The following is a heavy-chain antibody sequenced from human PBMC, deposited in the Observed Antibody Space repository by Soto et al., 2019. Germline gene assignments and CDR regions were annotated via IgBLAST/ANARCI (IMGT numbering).Heavy chain of an antibody. J-gene: IGHJ4*02. D-gene: IGHD3-22*01. V-gene: IGHV4-30-4*01. CDR3: ARDPGYYDSSGSPTSFDY. CDR2: IYYSGST. CDR1: GGSISSGDYY. Sequence: QVQLQESGPGLVKPSQTLSLTCTVSGGSISSGDYYWTWIRQHPGKGLERIGYIYYSGSTYYNPSLKSRVTISVDTSKNQFSLKLSSVSAADTAVYYCARDPGYYDSSGSPTSFDYWGQGTLVTVSS.